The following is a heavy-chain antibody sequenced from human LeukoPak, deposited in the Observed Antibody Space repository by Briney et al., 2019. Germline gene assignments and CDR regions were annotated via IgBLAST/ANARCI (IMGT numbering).Heavy chain of an antibody. J-gene: IGHJ4*02. CDR2: ISGRDGRT. D-gene: IGHD6-13*01. CDR3: CTSPSLGSSWYQFNY. CDR1: GLTFYTYA. Sequence: PGGSLRLSCAVSGLTFYTYAMSWVRQAPGKGLEWVSAISGRDGRTYYTDSVKGRFTISRDNSKNTLYLQMNSLRAEDTAVYYCCTSPSLGSSWYQFNYWGQGALVIVSS. V-gene: IGHV3-23*01.